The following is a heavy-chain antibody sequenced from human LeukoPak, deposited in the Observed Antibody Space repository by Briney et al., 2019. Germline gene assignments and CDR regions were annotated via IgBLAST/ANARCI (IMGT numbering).Heavy chain of an antibody. CDR3: ARVGMYSSGWYSYYFDY. D-gene: IGHD6-19*01. CDR2: IYTSGST. V-gene: IGHV4-4*07. CDR1: GGSISSYY. J-gene: IGHJ4*02. Sequence: SETLSLTCTVSGGSISSYYWSWIRQPAGKGLEWIGRIYTSGSTNYNPSLKSRVTMSVDTSKNQFSLKLSPVTAADTAVYYCARVGMYSSGWYSYYFDYWGQGTLVTVSS.